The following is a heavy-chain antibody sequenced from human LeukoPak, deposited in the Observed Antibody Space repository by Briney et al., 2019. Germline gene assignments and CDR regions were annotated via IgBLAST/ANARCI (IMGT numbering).Heavy chain of an antibody. CDR3: ARGNNYIAPYYFDY. CDR2: IYYSGST. D-gene: IGHD4-11*01. CDR1: GGSISSSDYF. V-gene: IGHV4-30-4*08. J-gene: IGHJ4*02. Sequence: TLSLTCTVSGGSISSSDYFWSWIRQPPGKGLEWIGCIYYSGSTDYNPSLKSRVTISVDTSKNQFSLKLTSVTAADTAVYYCARGNNYIAPYYFDYWGQGTLVTVSS.